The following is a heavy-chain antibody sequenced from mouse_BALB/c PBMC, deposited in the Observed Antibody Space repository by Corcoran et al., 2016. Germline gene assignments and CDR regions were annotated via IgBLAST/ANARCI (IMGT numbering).Heavy chain of an antibody. CDR2: INTYTGEP. J-gene: IGHJ4*01. D-gene: IGHD1-2*01. V-gene: IGHV9-1*02. CDR3: ARGVLRLRYAMDY. CDR1: GYTFTNYG. Sequence: QIQLVQSGPELKKHGETVKISCKASGYTFTNYGMNWVKQAPGKGLKWMGWINTYTGEPTYADDVKGRFAFSLETSASTAYLQINNLKNEDMATYFCARGVLRLRYAMDYWGQGTSVTVSS.